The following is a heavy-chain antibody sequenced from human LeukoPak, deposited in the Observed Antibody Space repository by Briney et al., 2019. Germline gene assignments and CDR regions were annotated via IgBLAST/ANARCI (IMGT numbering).Heavy chain of an antibody. D-gene: IGHD5-18*01. CDR1: GGSFSGYY. J-gene: IGHJ4*02. CDR3: ARAGGYGLIDY. V-gene: IGHV4-34*01. Sequence: SETLSLTCAVYGGSFSGYYWSWIRQPPGKGLEWIGEINHSGSTNYNPSLKSRVTISVDTSKNQFSLKVGSMTAADTAVYYCARAGGYGLIDYWGQGTMVTVSS. CDR2: INHSGST.